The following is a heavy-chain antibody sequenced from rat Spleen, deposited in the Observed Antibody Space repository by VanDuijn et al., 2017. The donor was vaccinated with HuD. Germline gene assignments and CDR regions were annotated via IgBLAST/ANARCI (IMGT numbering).Heavy chain of an antibody. CDR2: ISTSGGNT. V-gene: IGHV5-25*01. CDR1: GCTFSNYY. CDR3: TTNPY. J-gene: IGHJ2*01. D-gene: IGHD3-4*01. Sequence: EVQLVESGGCLVQHGRSMKLSCAALGCTFSNYYMAWVRQAPTKGLEWVASISTSGGNTYYRDSVKGRFTISRDNAKSTLYLQMDSLRSEDTATYYCTTNPYWGQGVMVTVSS.